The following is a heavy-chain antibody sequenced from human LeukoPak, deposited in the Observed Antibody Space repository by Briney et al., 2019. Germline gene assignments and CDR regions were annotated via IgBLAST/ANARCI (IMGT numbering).Heavy chain of an antibody. Sequence: CGPLRLNPTQTLTLTCTFSGFSLSTTGVDVGWIRQPQGKALEWLALIYWNDVKRYSPSLTRRLTITKDTCKNQVVLTMTNMDPVDTATYYCAHSGTVTTPHDAFDIWGQGTMVTVSS. CDR1: GFSLSTTGVD. D-gene: IGHD4-17*01. CDR2: IYWNDVK. V-gene: IGHV2-5*01. CDR3: AHSGTVTTPHDAFDI. J-gene: IGHJ3*02.